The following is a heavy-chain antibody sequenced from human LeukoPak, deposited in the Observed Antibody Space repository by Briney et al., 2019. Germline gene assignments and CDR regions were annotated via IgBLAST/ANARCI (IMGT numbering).Heavy chain of an antibody. D-gene: IGHD5-12*01. V-gene: IGHV1-46*01. CDR2: INPSGGST. Sequence: RASVKVSSTASRYTFTSYYMHWVRQAPGQRLECMGIINPSGGSTNYAQKFQGRVTMTRDTSTSTVYMELSSLRSEDTAVYYCARASGYDYRVGNYWGQGTLVTVSS. CDR1: RYTFTSYY. J-gene: IGHJ4*02. CDR3: ARASGYDYRVGNY.